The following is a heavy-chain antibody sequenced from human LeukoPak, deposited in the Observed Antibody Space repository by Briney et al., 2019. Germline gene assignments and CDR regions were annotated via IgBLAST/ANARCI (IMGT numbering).Heavy chain of an antibody. J-gene: IGHJ4*02. Sequence: PSETLSLTCTVSRGSISGYYWSWIRQPPGKGLELIGYFYYSVTTNYNPSLKSRVTISVDTSKNQFSLNLTSVTAGDTAVYYCVRGLSWGSGSGYFDFWGQGTLVTVSS. CDR3: VRGLSWGSGSGYFDF. CDR1: RGSISGYY. D-gene: IGHD7-27*01. V-gene: IGHV4-59*01. CDR2: FYYSVTT.